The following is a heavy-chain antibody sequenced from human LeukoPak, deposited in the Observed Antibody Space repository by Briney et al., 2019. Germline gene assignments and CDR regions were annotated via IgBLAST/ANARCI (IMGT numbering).Heavy chain of an antibody. D-gene: IGHD5-18*01. Sequence: SETLSLTCTVSGGSISSYYWSWIRQPPGKGLEWIGYIYYSGSTNYNPSLKSRVTISVDTSKNQFSLKLSSVTAADTAVYHCARSYGDLFDYWGQGTLVTVSS. CDR1: GGSISSYY. CDR3: ARSYGDLFDY. J-gene: IGHJ4*02. V-gene: IGHV4-59*01. CDR2: IYYSGST.